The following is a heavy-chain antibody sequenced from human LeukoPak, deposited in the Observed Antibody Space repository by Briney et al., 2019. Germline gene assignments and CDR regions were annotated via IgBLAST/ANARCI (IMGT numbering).Heavy chain of an antibody. CDR3: AKGGKMTYYDFWSGRKNWFDP. D-gene: IGHD3-3*01. Sequence: GGSLRLSCAASGFTFSSYAMSWVRQAPGKGLEWVSAISGSGGSTYYADSVKGRFTISRDNSMNTLYLQMNSLRAEDTAVYYCAKGGKMTYYDFWSGRKNWFDPWGQGTLVTVSS. V-gene: IGHV3-23*01. CDR2: ISGSGGST. J-gene: IGHJ5*02. CDR1: GFTFSSYA.